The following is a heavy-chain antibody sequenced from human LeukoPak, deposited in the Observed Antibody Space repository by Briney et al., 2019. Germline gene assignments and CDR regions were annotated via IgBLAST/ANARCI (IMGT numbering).Heavy chain of an antibody. CDR3: AGEGTSGTHLNWFDP. J-gene: IGHJ5*02. CDR1: GVSISSYY. CDR2: IYGSGST. Sequence: LSETLSLTCTVSGVSISSYYWSWIRQPPGKGLEWIGHIYGSGSTNYNPSLKSRVTLSVDTSKNQFSLKLSSVTAADTAVYYCAGEGTSGTHLNWFDPWGQGTLVTVSS. V-gene: IGHV4-59*01. D-gene: IGHD1-1*01.